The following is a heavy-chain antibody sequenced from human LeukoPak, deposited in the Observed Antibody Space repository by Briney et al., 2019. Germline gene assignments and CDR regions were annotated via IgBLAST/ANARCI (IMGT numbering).Heavy chain of an antibody. D-gene: IGHD1-1*01. V-gene: IGHV4-34*01. Sequence: PSETLSLTCAVYGGSFSGYYWSWIRQPPGKGLEWIGSIYYSGSTYCNPSLKSRVTISVDTSKNQFSLKLSSVTAADTAVYYCARARTGWFDPWGQGTLVTVSS. CDR2: IYYSGST. J-gene: IGHJ5*02. CDR3: ARARTGWFDP. CDR1: GGSFSGYY.